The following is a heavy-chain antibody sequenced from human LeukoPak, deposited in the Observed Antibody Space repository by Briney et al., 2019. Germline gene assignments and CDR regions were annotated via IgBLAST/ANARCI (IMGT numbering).Heavy chain of an antibody. CDR1: GGNFNNFA. D-gene: IGHD2-8*02. Sequence: SVKVSCKASGGNFNNFAVTWVRQAPGQGLVWVGRIIPLSGTANFAQEFQGRVSITADKSTSTAYMELRSLRSEDTAVYYCARDSGHSVLVPRGFDIWGQGTMVTVSS. J-gene: IGHJ3*02. V-gene: IGHV1-69*06. CDR2: IIPLSGTA. CDR3: ARDSGHSVLVPRGFDI.